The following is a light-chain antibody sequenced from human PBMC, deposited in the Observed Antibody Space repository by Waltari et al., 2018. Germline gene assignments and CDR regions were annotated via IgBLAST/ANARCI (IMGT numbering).Light chain of an antibody. V-gene: IGKV1-9*01. CDR3: QQRNSYPWT. Sequence: DMQLTQSPSSLSAPVGDRVAITCRASQAIDNYVAWYQQTPGKAPKVLIYQASTLETGVPARFSGSGSGTEFSLTISSLQPEDFAVYFCQQRNSYPWTFGQGTKVEIK. CDR1: QAIDNY. CDR2: QAS. J-gene: IGKJ1*01.